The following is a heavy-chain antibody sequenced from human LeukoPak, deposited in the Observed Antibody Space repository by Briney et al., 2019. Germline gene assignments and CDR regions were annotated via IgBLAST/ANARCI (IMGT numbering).Heavy chain of an antibody. D-gene: IGHD1-14*01. Sequence: SETLSLTCTVSGGSISSYYWSWIRQPPAKGLEWIGYISYGGSTNYNPSLKSRVSISVDTSKNQFSLRLSSVTAADTAVYYCARRLPPYFDYWGQGTLVTVSS. CDR1: GGSISSYY. CDR3: ARRLPPYFDY. V-gene: IGHV4-59*01. CDR2: ISYGGST. J-gene: IGHJ4*02.